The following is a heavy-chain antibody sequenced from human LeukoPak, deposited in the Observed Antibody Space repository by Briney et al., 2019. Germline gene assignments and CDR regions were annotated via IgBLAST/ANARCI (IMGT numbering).Heavy chain of an antibody. Sequence: GSLRLSCAASAFIFSNYRMAWVRQGPGEGPEGVANINQRGSEKYYVDSVRGRFTISRDNAKNSLELQMNSLRVEDTAIYYCARLVVPPGNRGWYYEHWGQGTLVTVSS. CDR3: ARLVVPPGNRGWYYEH. V-gene: IGHV3-7*03. J-gene: IGHJ4*02. D-gene: IGHD2-2*01. CDR1: AFIFSNYR. CDR2: INQRGSEK.